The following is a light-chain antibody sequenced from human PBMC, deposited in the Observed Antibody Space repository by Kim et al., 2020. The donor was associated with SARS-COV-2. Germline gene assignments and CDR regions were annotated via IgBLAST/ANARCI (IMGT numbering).Light chain of an antibody. CDR2: NDS. CDR1: TSGSKR. J-gene: IGLJ2*01. Sequence: APGKTGRISCGRHTSGSKRFDWYSPKPSPAPVLFNYNDSDRPSGIPARFSGSNSGNTASLTISRVGTGDESDYYCPVWVSSSVRVVFGGGTQLTVL. CDR3: PVWVSSSVRVV. V-gene: IGLV3-21*04.